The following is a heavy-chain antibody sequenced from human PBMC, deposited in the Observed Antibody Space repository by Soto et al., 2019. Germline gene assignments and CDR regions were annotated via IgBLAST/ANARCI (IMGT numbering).Heavy chain of an antibody. CDR3: AREGPKCYFEIEP. Sequence: SLTCAVSGGLISGGGYFWTWIRQPPGKGLEWIGYMYHSGSPLYNPSLKSRATISIDLSKNQFSLNLASVTAADTAVYYCAREGPKCYFEIEPWGKCTPVTVPS. CDR2: MYHSGSP. V-gene: IGHV4-30-2*01. D-gene: IGHD2-15*01. CDR1: GGLISGGGYF. J-gene: IGHJ1*01.